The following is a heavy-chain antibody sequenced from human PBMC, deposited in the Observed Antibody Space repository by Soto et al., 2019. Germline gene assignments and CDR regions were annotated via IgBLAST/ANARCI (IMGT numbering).Heavy chain of an antibody. CDR3: AANYFDSSGYYRDY. CDR1: GGSISSYY. V-gene: IGHV4-59*01. D-gene: IGHD3-22*01. CDR2: IYYSGST. Sequence: SETLSLTCTVSGGSISSYYWSWIRQPPGKGLEWIGYIYYSGSTNCNPSLKSRVTISVDTSKNQFSLKLSSVTAADTAVYYCAANYFDSSGYYRDYWGQGTLVTVSS. J-gene: IGHJ4*02.